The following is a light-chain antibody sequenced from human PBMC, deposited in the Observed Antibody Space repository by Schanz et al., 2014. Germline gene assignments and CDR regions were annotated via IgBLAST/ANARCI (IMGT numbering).Light chain of an antibody. CDR2: DAS. CDR3: QQSNRVPFT. V-gene: IGKV1-5*01. J-gene: IGKJ3*01. Sequence: DIQMTQSPSTLSASVGDTVTITCRASQSISSSLAWYQQKPGKAPNLLIYDASSLESGVPSRFSGSGSGTEFTLTISSLQLEDFATYYCQQSNRVPFTFGPGTKVNIK. CDR1: QSISSS.